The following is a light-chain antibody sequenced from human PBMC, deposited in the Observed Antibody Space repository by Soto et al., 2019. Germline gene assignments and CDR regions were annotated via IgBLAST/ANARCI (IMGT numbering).Light chain of an antibody. Sequence: QSALTQPASVSGSPGQSITISCTGTSSDAGDYNYVSWYQQHPGKAPKLIIYGVSNRPSGISNRFSGSKSGNTASLTISGLQSEDEADYYCSSYTSTNTLVFGGGTKLTVL. CDR2: GVS. J-gene: IGLJ2*01. CDR1: SSDAGDYNY. V-gene: IGLV2-14*01. CDR3: SSYTSTNTLV.